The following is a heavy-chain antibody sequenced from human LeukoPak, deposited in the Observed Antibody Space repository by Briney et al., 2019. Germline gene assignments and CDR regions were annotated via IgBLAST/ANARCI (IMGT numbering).Heavy chain of an antibody. CDR3: ARDLGSYSSGWYMGFDY. V-gene: IGHV3-48*01. Sequence: GGSLRLSCVGSGFTFSSYSMNWVRQAPGKGLEWVSYISGTSNTIYYADSVKGRFTVSRDIAKNSLYLQMNSLRAEDTAIYYCARDLGSYSSGWYMGFDYWGQGTLVTVSS. CDR1: GFTFSSYS. CDR2: ISGTSNTI. D-gene: IGHD6-19*01. J-gene: IGHJ4*02.